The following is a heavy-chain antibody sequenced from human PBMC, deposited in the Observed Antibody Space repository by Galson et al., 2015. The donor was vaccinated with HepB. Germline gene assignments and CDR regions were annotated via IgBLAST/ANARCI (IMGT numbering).Heavy chain of an antibody. D-gene: IGHD6-19*01. CDR2: INAGNGNT. CDR1: GYTFTSYP. CDR3: AKELGTGWSRLGP. Sequence: QSGAEVKKPGASVKVSCKASGYTFTSYPIHWMRQAPGQRLEWMGCINAGNGNTEYSQKFQGRVSISRDTSANTAYMELSSLRPEDTAVYYCAKELGTGWSRLGPWGQGTLVTVSS. V-gene: IGHV1-3*01. J-gene: IGHJ4*02.